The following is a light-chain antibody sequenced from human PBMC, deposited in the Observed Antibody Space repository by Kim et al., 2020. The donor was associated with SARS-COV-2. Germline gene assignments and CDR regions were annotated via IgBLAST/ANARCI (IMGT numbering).Light chain of an antibody. Sequence: PGGTVTLTCASSTGAVTSGYYPNWFQQKPGQAPRALIYSLSNKHSWTPARFSGSLLGGKAALTLSGVQPEDEAEYYCLLYYGGAQVFGGGTQLTVL. CDR3: LLYYGGAQV. J-gene: IGLJ2*01. CDR2: SLS. V-gene: IGLV7-43*01. CDR1: TGAVTSGYY.